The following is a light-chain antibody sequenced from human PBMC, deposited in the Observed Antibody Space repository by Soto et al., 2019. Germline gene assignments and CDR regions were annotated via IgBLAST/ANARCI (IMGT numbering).Light chain of an antibody. CDR3: QQYNSFLFT. V-gene: IGKV1-5*01. CDR1: QSISSW. J-gene: IGKJ3*01. CDR2: EAS. Sequence: DIQMTQSPSALSASVGDTVTITCRASQSISSWLAWYQQKPGKAPKLLIYEASRLESGVPSRFSGSGSGTEFTLTISSLQPDDFATYYCQQYNSFLFTVGPGTKVDIK.